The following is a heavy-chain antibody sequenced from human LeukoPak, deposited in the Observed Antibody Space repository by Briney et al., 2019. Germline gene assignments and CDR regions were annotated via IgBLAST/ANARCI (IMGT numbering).Heavy chain of an antibody. J-gene: IGHJ5*02. CDR3: ARDRHGSGSAHSFDP. D-gene: IGHD3-10*01. Sequence: PSETLSLTCTVSGGSISSYYWSWIRQPPGRGLEWPGYIYYSGSTNYNPSLKSRVTISVDTSKNQFSLKLSSVTAADTAVYYCARDRHGSGSAHSFDPWGQGTLVTVSS. CDR1: GGSISSYY. V-gene: IGHV4-59*01. CDR2: IYYSGST.